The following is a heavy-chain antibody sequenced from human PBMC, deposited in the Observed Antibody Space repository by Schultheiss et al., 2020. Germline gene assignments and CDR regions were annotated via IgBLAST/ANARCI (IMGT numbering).Heavy chain of an antibody. Sequence: SETLSLTCTVSGGSISSYYWSWIRQPPGKGLEWIGSIYYSGSTYYNPSLKSRVTISVDTSKNQFSLKLSSVTAADTAVYYCARAGSHSSSWYQNWFDPWGQGTLVTVSS. J-gene: IGHJ5*02. CDR1: GGSISSYY. CDR2: IYYSGST. D-gene: IGHD6-13*01. CDR3: ARAGSHSSSWYQNWFDP. V-gene: IGHV4-59*01.